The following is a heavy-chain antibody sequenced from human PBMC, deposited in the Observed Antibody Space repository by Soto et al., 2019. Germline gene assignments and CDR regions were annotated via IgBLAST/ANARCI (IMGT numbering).Heavy chain of an antibody. J-gene: IGHJ3*02. D-gene: IGHD3-10*01. CDR2: INPSGGST. V-gene: IGHV1-46*01. Sequence: QVQLVQSGAEVKKPGASVKVSCKASGYTFTSYYMHWVRQAPGQGLEWIGIINPSGGSTSYAQKFHGSVIMTRDTSTSTVYMELSSLRSEDTAVYYCALLLWFGELSCAFDIWGQGTMVTVSS. CDR1: GYTFTSYY. CDR3: ALLLWFGELSCAFDI.